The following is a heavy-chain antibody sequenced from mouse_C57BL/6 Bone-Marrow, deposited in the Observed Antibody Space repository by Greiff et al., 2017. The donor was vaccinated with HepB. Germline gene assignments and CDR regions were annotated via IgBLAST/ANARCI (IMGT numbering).Heavy chain of an antibody. V-gene: IGHV1-82*01. CDR1: GYAFSSSW. CDR2: IYPGDGDT. D-gene: IGHD2-4*01. Sequence: QVQLKESGPELVKPGASVKISCKASGYAFSSSWMNWVKQRPGKGLEWIGRIYPGDGDTNYNGKFKGKATLTADKSSSTAYMQLSSLTSEDSAVYFCARLGLRRFAYWGQGTLVTVSA. J-gene: IGHJ3*01. CDR3: ARLGLRRFAY.